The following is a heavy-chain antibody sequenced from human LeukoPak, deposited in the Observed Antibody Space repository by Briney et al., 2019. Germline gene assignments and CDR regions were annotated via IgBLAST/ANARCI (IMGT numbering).Heavy chain of an antibody. CDR2: INPSDPST. CDR1: GGTFTSYS. V-gene: IGHV1-46*01. Sequence: ASVKVTCKASGGTFTSYSMNWVRQAPGQGPEWMGIINPSDPSTTYAQKFQGRVTMTRDMSTSTVYMELSSLRSEDTAVYYCARLARYSWSPISPLYYYYYMDVWGKGTTVTVSS. D-gene: IGHD1-26*01. J-gene: IGHJ6*03. CDR3: ARLARYSWSPISPLYYYYYMDV.